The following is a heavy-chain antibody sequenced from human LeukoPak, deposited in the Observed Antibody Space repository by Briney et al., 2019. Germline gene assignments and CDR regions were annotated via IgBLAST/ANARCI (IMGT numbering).Heavy chain of an antibody. CDR1: GFTFSSYS. CDR3: ARDCWDYGSGSYCGIDY. V-gene: IGHV3-21*01. D-gene: IGHD3-10*01. CDR2: ISSSSSYI. Sequence: GGSLRLPCAASGFTFSSYSMNWVRQAPGKGLERVSSISSSSSYIYYADSVKGRFTISRDNAKNSLYLQMNSLRAEDTAVYYCARDCWDYGSGSYCGIDYWGQGTLVTVSS. J-gene: IGHJ4*02.